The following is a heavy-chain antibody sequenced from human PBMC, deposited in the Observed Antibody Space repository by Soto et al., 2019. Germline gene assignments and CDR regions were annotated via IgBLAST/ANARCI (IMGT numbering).Heavy chain of an antibody. Sequence: GGSLRLSCAASGFTFSSYSMSWVRQAPGKGLEWVSYISSSSSTIYYADSVKGRFTISRDNAKNSLYLQMNSLRAEDTAVYYCAREYCSSTSCLNWFDPWGQGTLVTVSS. CDR2: ISSSSSTI. V-gene: IGHV3-48*01. CDR3: AREYCSSTSCLNWFDP. D-gene: IGHD2-2*01. J-gene: IGHJ5*02. CDR1: GFTFSSYS.